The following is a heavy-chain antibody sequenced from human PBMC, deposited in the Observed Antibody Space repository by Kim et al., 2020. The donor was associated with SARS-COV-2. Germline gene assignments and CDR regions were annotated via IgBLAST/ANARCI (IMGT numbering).Heavy chain of an antibody. CDR2: IYPGDSDT. CDR3: ARHKGSGYSYGRQDY. V-gene: IGHV5-51*01. Sequence: GESLKISCKGSGYSFTSYWIDWVRQMPGKGLEWMGIIYPGDSDTRYSPSFQGQVTISADKSISTAYLQWSSLKASDTAMYYCARHKGSGYSYGRQDYWGQGTLVTVSS. D-gene: IGHD5-18*01. CDR1: GYSFTSYW. J-gene: IGHJ4*02.